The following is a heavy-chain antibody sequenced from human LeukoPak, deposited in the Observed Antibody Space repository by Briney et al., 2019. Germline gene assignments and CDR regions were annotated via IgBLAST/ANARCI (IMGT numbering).Heavy chain of an antibody. CDR2: IIPIFGIA. CDR3: ARGEMATIRDYYYYGMDV. CDR1: GGTFSSYA. V-gene: IGHV1-69*04. J-gene: IGHJ6*02. Sequence: SVKVSCKASGGTFSSYAISWVRQAPGQGLEWMGRIIPIFGIANYAQKFQGRVTITADKSTSTAYMELSSLRSEDTAVYYYARGEMATIRDYYYYGMDVWGQGTTVTVSS. D-gene: IGHD5-24*01.